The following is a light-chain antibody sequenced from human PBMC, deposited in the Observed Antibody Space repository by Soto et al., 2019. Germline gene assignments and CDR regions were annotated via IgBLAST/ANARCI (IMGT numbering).Light chain of an antibody. CDR3: QQYNTYWT. J-gene: IGKJ1*01. CDR2: KAS. Sequence: DIQMTQSPSTLSASVGDTVTITCRASQSFGSWLAWYQQKPGKAPNLLIYKASSLESGVPSRFSGSASGTEFTLTISSLQPDDFATYYCQQYNTYWTFGQGTKVEIK. V-gene: IGKV1-5*03. CDR1: QSFGSW.